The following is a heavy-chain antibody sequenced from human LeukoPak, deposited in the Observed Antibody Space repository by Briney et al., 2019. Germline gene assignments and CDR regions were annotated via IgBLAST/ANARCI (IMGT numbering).Heavy chain of an antibody. CDR1: GGTFSSYA. CDR2: IIPIFGTA. V-gene: IGHV1-69*05. D-gene: IGHD2-8*02. CDR3: ARAWWSTGDDALDI. J-gene: IGHJ3*02. Sequence: SVKVSCKASGGTFSSYAISWVRQAPGQGLEWMGGIIPIFGTANHAQKFQGRVTITTDESTSTAYMELSSLRSEDTAVYYCARAWWSTGDDALDIWGQGTMVTVSS.